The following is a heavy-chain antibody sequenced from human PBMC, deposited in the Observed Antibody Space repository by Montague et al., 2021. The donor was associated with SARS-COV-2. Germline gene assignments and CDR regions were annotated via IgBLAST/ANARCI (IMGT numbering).Heavy chain of an antibody. CDR2: IKLDGSEE. CDR3: ARATLYMDV. J-gene: IGHJ6*03. V-gene: IGHV3-7*01. CDR1: GFIFGDYW. Sequence: SLSLSCAASGFIFGDYWMSWVRQAPGKGLEWVAHIKLDGSEEYSVDSVKGRFTVSRDNAKNSLYLQMNSLRAEDTAVYYCARATLYMDVWGKGTTVTVSS.